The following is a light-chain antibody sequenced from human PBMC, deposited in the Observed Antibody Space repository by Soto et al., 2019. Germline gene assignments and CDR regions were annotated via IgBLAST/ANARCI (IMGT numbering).Light chain of an antibody. CDR3: GSYSSSNTPNV. CDR1: GNDVGGHNY. Sequence: QSSLTQPPSASGSPGQSVTISCTGTGNDVGGHNYVSWYQQHPGKAPKLMIYDVSHRPSGVSDRFSGSKSGNTASLTISGLQTEDEAEYFCGSYSSSNTPNVFGTGTKVTVL. J-gene: IGLJ1*01. CDR2: DVS. V-gene: IGLV2-14*03.